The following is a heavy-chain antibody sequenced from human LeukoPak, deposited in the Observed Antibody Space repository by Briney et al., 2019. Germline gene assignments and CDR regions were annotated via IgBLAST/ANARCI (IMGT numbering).Heavy chain of an antibody. CDR3: AKDQILLWFGEPQGIDY. V-gene: IGHV3-30*18. CDR1: GFTFSSYG. CDR2: ISYDGSNK. J-gene: IGHJ4*02. Sequence: PGRSLRLSCAASGFTFSSYGMHWVRQAPGKGLEWVAVISYDGSNKYYADSVKGRFTISRDNSKNTLYLQMNSLRAEDTAVYYCAKDQILLWFGEPQGIDYWGQGTLVTVSS. D-gene: IGHD3-10*01.